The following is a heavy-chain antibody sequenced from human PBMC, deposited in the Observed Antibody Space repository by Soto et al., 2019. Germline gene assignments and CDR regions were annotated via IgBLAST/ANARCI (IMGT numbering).Heavy chain of an antibody. D-gene: IGHD6-13*01. J-gene: IGHJ4*02. CDR1: GCTFSSYA. CDR2: IIPIFGTA. CDR3: ARFEIAAAAEGFDY. V-gene: IGHV1-69*13. Sequence: SSVKVSCKASGCTFSSYAISWVRQAPGQGLEWMGGIIPIFGTANYAQKFQGRVTITADESTSTAYMELSSLRSEDTAVYYCARFEIAAAAEGFDYWGQGTLVTVSS.